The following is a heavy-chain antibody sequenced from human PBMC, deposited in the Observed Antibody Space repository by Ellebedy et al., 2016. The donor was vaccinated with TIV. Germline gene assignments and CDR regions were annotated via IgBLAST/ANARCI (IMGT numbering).Heavy chain of an antibody. V-gene: IGHV1-46*01. Sequence: AASVKVSCKASGYTFTSYYMYWVRQDPGQGPEWMGIINPSGGSTSYEQKFQGRVTMTRETYTSTVYMELSSLRSEDTAVYYCARDGGSYSQYYFDYWGQGTLVTVSS. J-gene: IGHJ4*02. CDR2: INPSGGST. CDR3: ARDGGSYSQYYFDY. CDR1: GYTFTSYY. D-gene: IGHD1-26*01.